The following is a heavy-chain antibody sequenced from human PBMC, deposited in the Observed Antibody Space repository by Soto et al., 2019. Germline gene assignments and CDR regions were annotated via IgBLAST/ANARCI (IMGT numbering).Heavy chain of an antibody. CDR3: ARRRYCCYDCYHKHYYGMDV. J-gene: IGHJ6*02. V-gene: IGHV1-69*08. CDR2: FIPFLGTT. CDR1: GDTLSSYT. Sequence: QVQLVQSGAEVKKPGCSVKVSCRASGDTLSSYTVNLVRQAPGRGLDWLGRFIPFLGTTDYAQKFEGRVTITADKSINIVYMEVSSLRSEDRAVYYVARRRYCCYDCYHKHYYGMDVWGQGTTVTVAS. D-gene: IGHD2-21*02.